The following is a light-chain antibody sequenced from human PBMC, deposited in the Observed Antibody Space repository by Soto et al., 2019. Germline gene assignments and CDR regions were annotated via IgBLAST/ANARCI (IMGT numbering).Light chain of an antibody. V-gene: IGLV1-40*01. CDR1: SSNIGAGYD. Sequence: QSVLTQPPSVSGAPGQRVTISCTGSSSNIGAGYDVHWYQQLPGTAPKLLIYGNSNRPSGVPDRFSGSKSGTSASLAITGLQAEDEADYYCSSHAGNNNYVFGTGTKLTVL. J-gene: IGLJ1*01. CDR2: GNS. CDR3: SSHAGNNNYV.